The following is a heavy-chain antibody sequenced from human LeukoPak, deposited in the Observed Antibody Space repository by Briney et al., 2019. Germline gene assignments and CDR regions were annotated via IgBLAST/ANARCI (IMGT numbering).Heavy chain of an antibody. V-gene: IGHV3-21*01. J-gene: IGHJ4*02. D-gene: IGHD3-22*01. CDR1: GFTFSSYS. Sequence: GGSLGLSCAASGFTFSSYSMNWVRQAPGKGLEWVSSISSSSSYIYYADSVKGRFTISRDNAKNSLYLQMNSLRAEDTAVYYCARDNRPRYYDSSGYYYPPDYWGQGTLVTVSS. CDR3: ARDNRPRYYDSSGYYYPPDY. CDR2: ISSSSSYI.